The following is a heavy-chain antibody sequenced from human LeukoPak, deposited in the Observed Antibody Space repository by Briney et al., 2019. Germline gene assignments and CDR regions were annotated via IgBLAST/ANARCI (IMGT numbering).Heavy chain of an antibody. CDR3: ARDYPMGGGKEGFDY. J-gene: IGHJ4*02. CDR1: GYTFTSYG. D-gene: IGHD4-23*01. Sequence: ASVKVSCKASGYTFTSYGISWVRQAPGQGLEWMGWISAYNGNTNYAQKLQGRVTMTTDTSTSTAYMELRSLRSDDTAVYYCARDYPMGGGKEGFDYWGQGNLVTVSS. CDR2: ISAYNGNT. V-gene: IGHV1-18*01.